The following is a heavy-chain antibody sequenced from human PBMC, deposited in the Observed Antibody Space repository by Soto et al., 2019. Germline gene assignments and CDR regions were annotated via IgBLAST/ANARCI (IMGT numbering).Heavy chain of an antibody. Sequence: QVQLVQSGAEVKKPGSSVNVSCKASGGTFSSYAISWVRQAPGQGLEWMGGIIPIFGTANYAQKFQGRVTITADESTSTAYMELSSLRSEDTAVYYCARSIAVAESYYFDYWGQGTLVTVSS. CDR3: ARSIAVAESYYFDY. CDR1: GGTFSSYA. J-gene: IGHJ4*02. CDR2: IIPIFGTA. D-gene: IGHD6-19*01. V-gene: IGHV1-69*01.